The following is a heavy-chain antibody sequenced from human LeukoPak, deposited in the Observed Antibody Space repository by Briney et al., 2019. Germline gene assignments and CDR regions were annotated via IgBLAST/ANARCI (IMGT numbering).Heavy chain of an antibody. Sequence: GGSLRLSCAASGFTFSNYAMNWVRQAPGKRLEWVSGITSGGERTYYRDSVKGRFAISRDNFRDTVFLQMNSLTDEDTAAYYCADDFDNWGQGTLITVSS. CDR1: GFTFSNYA. CDR3: ADDFDN. V-gene: IGHV3-23*01. J-gene: IGHJ4*02. CDR2: ITSGGERT.